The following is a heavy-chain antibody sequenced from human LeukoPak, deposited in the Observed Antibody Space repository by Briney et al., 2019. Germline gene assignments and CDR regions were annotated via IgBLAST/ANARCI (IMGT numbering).Heavy chain of an antibody. CDR1: GFTFNNYA. CDR2: ISGSGGT. CDR3: AKHPSVGNFEY. D-gene: IGHD4-23*01. J-gene: IGHJ4*02. Sequence: PGGSLRLSCAASGFTFNNYAMSWVRQAPGKGLGWVSAISGSGGTYYADSVKGRFIISRDNSKNTLYLQMNSLRAEDTAIYYCAKHPSVGNFEYWGQGTLVTVSS. V-gene: IGHV3-23*01.